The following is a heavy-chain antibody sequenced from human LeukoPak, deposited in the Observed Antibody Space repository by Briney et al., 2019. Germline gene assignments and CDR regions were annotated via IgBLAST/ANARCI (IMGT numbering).Heavy chain of an antibody. V-gene: IGHV3-30-3*01. CDR3: ARDLLYYDILTGYASAEYFQH. Sequence: GGSLRLSCAASGFTFSSYAMHWVRQAPGKGLEWVAVISYDGSNKYYADSVKGRFTISRDNSKNTLYLQMNSLRAEDTAVYYCARDLLYYDILTGYASAEYFQHWGQGTLVTVSS. CDR1: GFTFSSYA. CDR2: ISYDGSNK. J-gene: IGHJ1*01. D-gene: IGHD3-9*01.